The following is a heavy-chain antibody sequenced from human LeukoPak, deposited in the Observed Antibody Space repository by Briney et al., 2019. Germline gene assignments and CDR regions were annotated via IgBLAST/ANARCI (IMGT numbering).Heavy chain of an antibody. CDR1: GFTLSSRW. Sequence: GGSLRLSCVVSGFTLSSRWMMWVRQAPGEGLEWMTNINRDGSEKNYVDSVKGRFTVTRDNAENSLYLQMNSLKVEDSAIYYCATYDSWSGYNIAYWGQGTLVTVSS. CDR2: INRDGSEK. J-gene: IGHJ4*02. CDR3: ATYDSWSGYNIAY. V-gene: IGHV3-7*03. D-gene: IGHD3-3*01.